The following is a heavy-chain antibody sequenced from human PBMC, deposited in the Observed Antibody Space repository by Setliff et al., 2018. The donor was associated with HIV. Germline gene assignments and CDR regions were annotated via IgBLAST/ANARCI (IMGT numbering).Heavy chain of an antibody. Sequence: PSETLSLTCAVYGGSFNGYSWTWIRQPPGKGLEWIGGINHSGSTNYNPSLKSRVTTSVDTSKSQFSLKLTSVTASDTAVYYCARAAAGNTGPFDLWGQGSPVTVSS. CDR1: GGSFNGYS. J-gene: IGHJ4*02. D-gene: IGHD4-17*01. CDR2: INHSGST. V-gene: IGHV4-34*01. CDR3: ARAAAGNTGPFDL.